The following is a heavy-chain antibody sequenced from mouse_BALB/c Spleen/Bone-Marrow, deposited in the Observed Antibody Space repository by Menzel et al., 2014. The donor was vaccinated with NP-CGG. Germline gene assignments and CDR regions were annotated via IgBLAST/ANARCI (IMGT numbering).Heavy chain of an antibody. CDR2: INPSNGGT. J-gene: IGHJ4*01. CDR1: GHTFTSYY. V-gene: IGHV1S16*01. CDR3: SRGRRDALDY. Sequence: VQLQQSWAELVKPGASVKLSCKASGHTFTSYYMYWVKQRPGQGLEWFGEINPSNGGTNFNEKFKNKATLTVDKSSSTAYMQLSSLTSEGSAVYYCSRGRRDALDYWGQGTSVTVSS.